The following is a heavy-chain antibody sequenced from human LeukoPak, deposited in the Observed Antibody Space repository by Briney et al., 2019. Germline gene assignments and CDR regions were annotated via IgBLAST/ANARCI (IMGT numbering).Heavy chain of an antibody. CDR1: EYTFTDYY. CDR2: FDPEDGET. Sequence: ASVKVSCKASEYTFTDYYLHWVRQAPGKGLEWMGGFDPEDGETIYAQKFQGRVTMTEDTSTDTAYMELSSLRSEDTAVYYCATVFGLRPYYYYYGMDVWGQGTTVTVSS. D-gene: IGHD3-16*01. J-gene: IGHJ6*02. CDR3: ATVFGLRPYYYYYGMDV. V-gene: IGHV1-24*01.